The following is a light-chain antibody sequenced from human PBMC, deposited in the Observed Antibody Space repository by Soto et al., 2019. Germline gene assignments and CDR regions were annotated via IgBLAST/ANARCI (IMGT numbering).Light chain of an antibody. Sequence: DIQMTPSPSSLSASVSDRVTITCLASRTISSWLAWYQQKPGKAPKLLIYKASNLQSGVSSRFSGSGSGTEFTLTISSLQPDDFATYYCQQYSSYSWAFGQGTKVDIK. CDR2: KAS. J-gene: IGKJ1*01. V-gene: IGKV1-5*03. CDR3: QQYSSYSWA. CDR1: RTISSW.